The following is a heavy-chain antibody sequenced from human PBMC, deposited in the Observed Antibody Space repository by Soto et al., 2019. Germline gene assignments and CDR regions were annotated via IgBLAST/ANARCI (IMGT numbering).Heavy chain of an antibody. D-gene: IGHD3-9*01. V-gene: IGHV3-7*01. CDR3: ARDLDYDILPGYQTRTYDAFDI. CDR1: GFTFSSYW. CDR2: IKQDGSEK. Sequence: EVQLVESGGGLVQPGGSLRLSCAASGFTFSSYWMSWVRQAPGKGLEWVPNIKQDGSEKYYVDSVKGRFTIARDNAKNSLYLQMNSLRAEDTAVYYCARDLDYDILPGYQTRTYDAFDIWGQGTMVTVSS. J-gene: IGHJ3*02.